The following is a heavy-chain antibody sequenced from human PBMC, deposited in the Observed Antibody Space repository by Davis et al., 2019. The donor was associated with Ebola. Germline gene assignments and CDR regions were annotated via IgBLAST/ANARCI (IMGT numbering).Heavy chain of an antibody. D-gene: IGHD1-26*01. J-gene: IGHJ3*02. CDR3: ARPPFSGNYEVAFDI. CDR1: GYSFTSYW. CDR2: IYPGDSDT. Sequence: GESLKISCKGSGYSFTSYWIGWVRQMPGKGLEWMGIIYPGDSDTRYSPSFQGQVTISADKSISTAYLQWSSLKASDTAMYYCARPPFSGNYEVAFDIWGQGTMVTVSS. V-gene: IGHV5-51*01.